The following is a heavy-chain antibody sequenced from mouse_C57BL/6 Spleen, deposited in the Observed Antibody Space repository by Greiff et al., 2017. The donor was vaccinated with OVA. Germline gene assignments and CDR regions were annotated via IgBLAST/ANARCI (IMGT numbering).Heavy chain of an antibody. J-gene: IGHJ4*01. CDR1: GFTFSSYG. V-gene: IGHV5-6*01. CDR2: ISSGGSYT. Sequence: EVNVVESGGDLVKPGGSLKLSCAASGFTFSSYGMSWVRQTPDKRLEWVATISSGGSYTYYPDSVKGRFTISRDNAKNTLYLQMSSLKSEDTAMYYCARETGTGAMDYWGQGTSVTVSS. CDR3: ARETGTGAMDY. D-gene: IGHD4-1*01.